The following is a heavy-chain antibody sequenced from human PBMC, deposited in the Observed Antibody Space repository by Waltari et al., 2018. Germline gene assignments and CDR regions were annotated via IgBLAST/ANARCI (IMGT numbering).Heavy chain of an antibody. Sequence: EVQLVESGGGLIQPGGSLRLSCAASGFTVSSNYMSWVRPAPGKGREWVSGSYSGGSTYYADAVKGRVTISRDNAKNTLYLQMNSLRAEDTAVYYCASWGVYYYYGMDVWGQGTTVTVSS. D-gene: IGHD3-10*01. CDR3: ASWGVYYYYGMDV. CDR2: SYSGGST. CDR1: GFTVSSNY. V-gene: IGHV3-53*01. J-gene: IGHJ6*02.